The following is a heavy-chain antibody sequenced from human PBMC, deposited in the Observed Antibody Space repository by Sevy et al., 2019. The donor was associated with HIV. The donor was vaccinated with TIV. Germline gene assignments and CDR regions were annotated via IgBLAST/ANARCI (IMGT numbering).Heavy chain of an antibody. D-gene: IGHD2-21*02. CDR1: GGSISSSSYY. J-gene: IGHJ6*02. CDR3: ASGIVVVVTAYYYYYGMDV. V-gene: IGHV4-39*01. Sequence: SETLSLTCTVSGGSISSSSYYWGWIRQPPGKGLEWIGSIYYSGSAYYNPSLKSRVTISVDTSKNQFSLKLGSVTAADTAVYYCASGIVVVVTAYYYYYGMDVWGQGTTVTVSS. CDR2: IYYSGSA.